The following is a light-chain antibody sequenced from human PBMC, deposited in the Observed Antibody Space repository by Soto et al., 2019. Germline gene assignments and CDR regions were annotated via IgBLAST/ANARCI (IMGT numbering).Light chain of an antibody. CDR2: EHN. CDR3: QSYGSVVV. Sequence: NFMLTQPHSVSESPGKTVTISCTRSSGNIATNYVQWYQQRPGSAPTTVIYEHNQRPSGVPDRFSGSVDSSSNSASLTISGLKTEDEADYYCQSYGSVVVFGGGTKLTVL. J-gene: IGLJ2*01. V-gene: IGLV6-57*04. CDR1: SGNIATNY.